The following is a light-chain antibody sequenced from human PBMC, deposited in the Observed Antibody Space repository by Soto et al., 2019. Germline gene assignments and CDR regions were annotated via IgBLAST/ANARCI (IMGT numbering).Light chain of an antibody. V-gene: IGKV3-20*01. CDR2: GAS. J-gene: IGKJ3*01. CDR3: QQYGASPLFT. Sequence: EVVLTQSPGTLSLSPGERATLSCRASQGVTTAYLAWYQHKPGQAPRLLIYGASNRATGIPDRFSGSGSGTDCTLTISRLEHEDFAVYSCQQYGASPLFTFGPGTKVDLK. CDR1: QGVTTAY.